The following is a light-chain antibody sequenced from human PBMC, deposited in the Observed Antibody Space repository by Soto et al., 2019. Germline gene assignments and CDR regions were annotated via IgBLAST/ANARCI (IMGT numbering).Light chain of an antibody. V-gene: IGLV2-23*01. Sequence: QSALTQPASVSGSPGQSITISCTGSSSDVGTYDLVSWYQHHPGAAPKLMIYEATRRPSGISNRFSGSKSGNTASLTISGLKVEDEADYYCCSSGGSPTYVFGTGTKLTVL. CDR3: CSSGGSPTYV. CDR1: SSDVGTYDL. CDR2: EAT. J-gene: IGLJ1*01.